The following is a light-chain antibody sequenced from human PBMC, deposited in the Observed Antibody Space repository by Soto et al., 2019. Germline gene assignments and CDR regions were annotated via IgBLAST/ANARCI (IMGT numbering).Light chain of an antibody. V-gene: IGKV3-15*01. J-gene: IGKJ2*01. Sequence: EIVMTQSPATLSVSPGERATLSCRASQSVYNKFAWYQQRPGQAPRLLIYGASTRATGIPARFSGGGSETEFSLTISSLQSEDFAVYYCQQYNDWPMYSFGQGTRLEIK. CDR2: GAS. CDR1: QSVYNK. CDR3: QQYNDWPMYS.